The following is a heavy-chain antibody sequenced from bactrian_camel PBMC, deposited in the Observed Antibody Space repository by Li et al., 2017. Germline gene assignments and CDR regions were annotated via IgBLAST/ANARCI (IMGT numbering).Heavy chain of an antibody. D-gene: IGHD1*01. CDR2: IERSGGVTT. CDR3: AADFFQYCKTDRLAY. Sequence: LVESGGGLVQPGGSLHLSCAASGFTFSTYWMHWVRQAPGKGLEWVSGIERSGGVTTTYANSVKGRFTISRDNAKSTVYLQMNSLKPEDTAVYYCAADFFQYCKTDRLAYWGQGTQVTVS. V-gene: IGHV3S25*01. J-gene: IGHJ4*01. CDR1: GFTFSTYW.